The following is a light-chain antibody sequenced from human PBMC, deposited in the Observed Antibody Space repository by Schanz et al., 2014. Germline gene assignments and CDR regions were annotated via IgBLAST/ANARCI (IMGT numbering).Light chain of an antibody. CDR3: QQYGNSPLGT. Sequence: EIVLTQSPGTLSLSPGERATLSCRASQSVSSYLAWYQQKPGQAPRLLIYGASTRATGIPARFSGSGSGTEFTLTISSLQSEDFAVYYCQQYGNSPLGTFGQGTEVEIK. V-gene: IGKV3-15*01. J-gene: IGKJ1*01. CDR1: QSVSSY. CDR2: GAS.